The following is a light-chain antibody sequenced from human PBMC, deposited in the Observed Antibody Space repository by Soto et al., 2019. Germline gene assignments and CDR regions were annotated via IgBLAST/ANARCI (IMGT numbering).Light chain of an antibody. Sequence: QSAPTQPASVSGSPGQSITISCTGARTEVDGHDYVSWYQQHPGLAPKLMIFDVHNRPSVVSSRFSGSKSGDTASLTISGLQAEDDGDYYCSSYTASAPFYVFGTGTKVTVL. V-gene: IGLV2-14*03. CDR3: SSYTASAPFYV. CDR1: RTEVDGHDY. CDR2: DVH. J-gene: IGLJ1*01.